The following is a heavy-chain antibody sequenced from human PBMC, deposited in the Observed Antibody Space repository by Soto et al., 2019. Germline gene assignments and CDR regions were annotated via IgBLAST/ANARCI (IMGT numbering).Heavy chain of an antibody. CDR2: IYYSGST. V-gene: IGHV4-59*01. Sequence: PSETLSLTCTVSGGSISSYYWSWIRQPPGKGLEWIGYIYYSGSTNYNPSLKSRVTISVDTSKNQFSLKLSSVTAADTAVYYCARVVSGYDWARYYYYMDVWGKGTTVTVSS. CDR1: GGSISSYY. D-gene: IGHD5-12*01. J-gene: IGHJ6*03. CDR3: ARVVSGYDWARYYYYMDV.